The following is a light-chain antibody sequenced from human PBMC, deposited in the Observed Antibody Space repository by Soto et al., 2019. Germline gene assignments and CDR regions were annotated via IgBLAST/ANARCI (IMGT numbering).Light chain of an antibody. J-gene: IGKJ5*01. Sequence: IQMTQSPSTLSASVGDTVTLTCRASQTISGWLAWYHQKPGRAPRLLIYDASSLEGGVPSRFSGSGSGTEYTLTISSLLPVDSGTYYCQQYKNLYTFGQGTRLEIK. CDR3: QQYKNLYT. V-gene: IGKV1-5*01. CDR1: QTISGW. CDR2: DAS.